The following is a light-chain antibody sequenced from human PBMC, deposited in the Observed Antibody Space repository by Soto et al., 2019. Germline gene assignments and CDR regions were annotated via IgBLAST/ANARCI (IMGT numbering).Light chain of an antibody. Sequence: DIQMTQSPSTLSASVGDRVTITCRASHTINSWLAWYQRKPGKAPKLLIYMASSLESGVPSRFSGSGSGTEFTLTISSLQPDDFATHYCQHYNSYSTFGQGTKVEIK. V-gene: IGKV1-5*03. CDR3: QHYNSYST. J-gene: IGKJ1*01. CDR1: HTINSW. CDR2: MAS.